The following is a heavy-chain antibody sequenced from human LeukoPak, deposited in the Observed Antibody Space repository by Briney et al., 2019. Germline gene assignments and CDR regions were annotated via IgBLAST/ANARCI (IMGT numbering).Heavy chain of an antibody. J-gene: IGHJ4*02. V-gene: IGHV4-59*08. CDR1: GGSISGYH. D-gene: IGHD2-21*01. CDR3: ARLGDCGHDCYSHDY. CDR2: IYYNGDT. Sequence: SETMSLTCIVSGGSISGYHWGWDRQPPGKGLEYISFIYYNGDTNYNPSLKTRVTMSVDTSKNQFSLKLSSVTAADTVVYYCARLGDCGHDCYSHDYWGQGTLVTVSS.